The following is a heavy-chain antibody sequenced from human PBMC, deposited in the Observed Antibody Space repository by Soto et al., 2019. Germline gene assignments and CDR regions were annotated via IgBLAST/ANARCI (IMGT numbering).Heavy chain of an antibody. Sequence: PEQSLKISCKGSGYSFTSYWISWVRQMPGKGLEWMGRIDPSDSYTNYSPSFQGHVTISADKSISTAYLQWSSLKASDTAMYYCARHPYYYDISGYSELDRNIDYSGQATL. CDR1: GYSFTSYW. CDR2: IDPSDSYT. V-gene: IGHV5-10-1*01. J-gene: IGHJ4*02. D-gene: IGHD3-22*01. CDR3: ARHPYYYDISGYSELDRNIDY.